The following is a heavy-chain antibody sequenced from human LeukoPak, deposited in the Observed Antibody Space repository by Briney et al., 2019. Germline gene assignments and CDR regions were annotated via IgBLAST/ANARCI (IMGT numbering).Heavy chain of an antibody. J-gene: IGHJ4*02. CDR2: INPNSGDT. CDR3: ARPPAYCGGDCYPPNLRY. V-gene: IGHV1-2*02. CDR1: GGTFSSYA. D-gene: IGHD2-21*01. Sequence: GASVKVSCKASGGTFSSYAISWVRQAPGQGLEWMGWINPNSGDTNYAQKFQGRVTMTRDTSISTAYMELSRLRSDDTALYYCARPPAYCGGDCYPPNLRYWGQGTLVTVSS.